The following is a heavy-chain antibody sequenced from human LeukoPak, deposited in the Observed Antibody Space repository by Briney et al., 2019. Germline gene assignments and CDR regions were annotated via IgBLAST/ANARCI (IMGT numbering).Heavy chain of an antibody. Sequence: GGSLRLSCAASGFTFSSYAMSWVRQAPGKGLEWVSAISGSGGSTYYADSVKGRFTISRDNSKHTLYLQMNSLRAEDTAVYYCATLDIVVVPAAMQGAPWGQGTLVTVSS. CDR3: ATLDIVVVPAAMQGAP. CDR1: GFTFSSYA. J-gene: IGHJ5*02. CDR2: ISGSGGST. V-gene: IGHV3-23*01. D-gene: IGHD2-2*03.